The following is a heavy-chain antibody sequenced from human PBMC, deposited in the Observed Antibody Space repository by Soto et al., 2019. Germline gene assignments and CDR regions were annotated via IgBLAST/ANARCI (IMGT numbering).Heavy chain of an antibody. J-gene: IGHJ6*02. CDR2: ISSSSSYI. D-gene: IGHD6-13*01. CDR3: ARGSAAGPVYYYYYGMDV. Sequence: GGSLRLSCAASGFTFSSYSMNWVRQAPGKGLEWVSSISSSSSYIYYADSVKGRFTISRDNAKNSLYLQMNSLRAEDTAVYYCARGSAAGPVYYYYYGMDVWGQGTTVTVSS. CDR1: GFTFSSYS. V-gene: IGHV3-21*01.